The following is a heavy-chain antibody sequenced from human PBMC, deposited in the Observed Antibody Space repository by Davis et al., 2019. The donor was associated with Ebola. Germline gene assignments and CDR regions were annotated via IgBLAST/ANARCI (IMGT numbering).Heavy chain of an antibody. CDR1: GFTFSNYA. CDR3: AKDGRKVPAAPTGYYYYYYGMDV. Sequence: GGSLRLSCAASGFTFSNYAISWVRQAPGKGLEWVSAISGSGGSTYYADSVKGRFTISRDNSKNTLYLQMNSLRAEDTAVYYCAKDGRKVPAAPTGYYYYYYGMDVWGQGTTVTVSS. CDR2: ISGSGGST. J-gene: IGHJ6*02. V-gene: IGHV3-23*01. D-gene: IGHD2-2*01.